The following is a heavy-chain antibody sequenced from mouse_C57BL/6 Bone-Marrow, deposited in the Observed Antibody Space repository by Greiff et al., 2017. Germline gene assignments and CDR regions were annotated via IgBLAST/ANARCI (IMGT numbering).Heavy chain of an antibody. V-gene: IGHV1-63*01. CDR3: ARRGYYGSSYYWYFDV. CDR2: IYPGGGYT. J-gene: IGHJ1*03. Sequence: QVQLQQSGAELVRPGTSVKMSCKASGYTFTNYWIGWAKQRPGHGLEWIGDIYPGGGYTNYNEKFKGKATLTADKSSSTAYMQFSSLTSEDSAIYYCARRGYYGSSYYWYFDVWGTGTTVTVSS. CDR1: GYTFTNYW. D-gene: IGHD1-1*01.